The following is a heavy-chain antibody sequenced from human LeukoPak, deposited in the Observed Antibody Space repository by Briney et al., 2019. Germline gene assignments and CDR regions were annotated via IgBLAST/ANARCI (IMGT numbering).Heavy chain of an antibody. J-gene: IGHJ4*02. CDR3: ARPYDFWSGYYL. D-gene: IGHD3-3*01. CDR1: GYSISSGYY. V-gene: IGHV4-38-2*01. Sequence: PSETLALTCAVPGYSISSGYYWGWIRQPPGKGLEWIGSIYHSGSTYYNPSLKSRVTISVDTSKNQFSLKLSSVTAADTAVYYCARPYDFWSGYYLWGQGTLVTVSS. CDR2: IYHSGST.